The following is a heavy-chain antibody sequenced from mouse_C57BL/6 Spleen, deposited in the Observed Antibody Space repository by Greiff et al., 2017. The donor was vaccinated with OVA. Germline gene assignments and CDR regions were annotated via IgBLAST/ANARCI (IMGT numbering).Heavy chain of an antibody. V-gene: IGHV1-69*01. CDR1: GYTFTSYW. J-gene: IGHJ3*01. Sequence: VQLQQPGAELVMPGASVKLSCKASGYTFTSYWMHWVKQRPGQGLEWIGEIDPSDIYTNYNQKFKGKSTLTVDKSSSTAYMQLSSLTSEDSAVYYCASNYRGAWFAYWGQGTLVTVSA. CDR2: IDPSDIYT. CDR3: ASNYRGAWFAY. D-gene: IGHD2-1*01.